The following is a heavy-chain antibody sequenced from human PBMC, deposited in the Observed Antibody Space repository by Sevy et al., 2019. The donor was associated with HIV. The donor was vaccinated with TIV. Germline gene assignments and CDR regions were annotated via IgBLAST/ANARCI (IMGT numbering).Heavy chain of an antibody. CDR2: ISHSSGSI. V-gene: IGHV3-48*02. D-gene: IGHD3-3*01. J-gene: IGHJ3*02. CDR3: AMGELRFLEWLLSGAFDI. CDR1: GFSFSSYS. Sequence: GGSLRLSCAASGFSFSSYSMNWVRQAPGKGLEWVSYISHSSGSIYYTDSVKGRFTISRDNAKNSVYLQMNSLRDEDTAVYYCAMGELRFLEWLLSGAFDIWGQGTMVTVSS.